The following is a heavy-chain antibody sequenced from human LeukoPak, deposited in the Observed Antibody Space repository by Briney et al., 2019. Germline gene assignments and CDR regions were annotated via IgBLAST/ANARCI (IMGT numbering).Heavy chain of an antibody. Sequence: SVKVSCKASGGTFSSYAISWVRQSPGQGLEWMGRIIPILGIANYAQKFQGRVTITADKSTSTAYMELSSLRSEDTAVYYCASGSVPGYSGYDWGPHFDYWGQGTLVTVSS. CDR2: IIPILGIA. CDR3: ASGSVPGYSGYDWGPHFDY. V-gene: IGHV1-69*04. CDR1: GGTFSSYA. J-gene: IGHJ4*02. D-gene: IGHD5-12*01.